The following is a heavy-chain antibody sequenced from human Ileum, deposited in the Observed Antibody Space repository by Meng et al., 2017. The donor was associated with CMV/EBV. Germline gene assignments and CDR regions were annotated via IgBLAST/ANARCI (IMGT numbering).Heavy chain of an antibody. CDR3: ASSSGWYEGYYFDN. Sequence: AVYGGSLSSHYWNWIRQPPGKRLEWIGEIKHSGGTNYNPSLQSRVTISLDTSKNQISLKVISVTAADTAVYYCASSSGWYEGYYFDNWGQGTLVTVSS. J-gene: IGHJ4*02. CDR1: GGSLSSHY. CDR2: IKHSGGT. D-gene: IGHD6-19*01. V-gene: IGHV4-34*01.